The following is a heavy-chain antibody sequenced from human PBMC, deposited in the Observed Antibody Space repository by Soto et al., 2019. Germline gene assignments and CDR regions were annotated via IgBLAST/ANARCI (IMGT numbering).Heavy chain of an antibody. D-gene: IGHD6-19*01. V-gene: IGHV3-33*01. CDR3: AADPFRYSSDWGYFAY. CDR2: IWYDGSHE. J-gene: IGHJ4*02. CDR1: GIIFSNDG. Sequence: QVQLVESGGGVVQPGRSLRLSCAASGIIFSNDGMHWVRQAPGKGLEWVAVIWYDGSHEFYADSVKGRFTISRDNSKNTLYLQMNSLRDDDTAVYYCAADPFRYSSDWGYFAYWGQGTLVTVSS.